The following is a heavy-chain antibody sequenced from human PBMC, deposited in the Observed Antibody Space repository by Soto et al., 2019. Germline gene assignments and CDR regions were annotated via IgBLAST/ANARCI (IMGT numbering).Heavy chain of an antibody. J-gene: IGHJ4*02. CDR1: GYTLTELS. CDR3: ATMPRIVGATFDY. V-gene: IGHV1-24*01. D-gene: IGHD1-26*01. Sequence: ASVKVSCKVSGYTLTELSMHWVRQAPGKGLEWMGGFDPEDGETIYAQKFQGRATMTEDTSTDTAYMELSSLRSEDTAVYYCATMPRIVGATFDYWGQGTLVTVS. CDR2: FDPEDGET.